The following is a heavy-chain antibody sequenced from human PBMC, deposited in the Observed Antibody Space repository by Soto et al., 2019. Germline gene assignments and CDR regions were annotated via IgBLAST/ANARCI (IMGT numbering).Heavy chain of an antibody. D-gene: IGHD1-26*01. Sequence: EVQLLESGGGLVQPGESLRLSCAASGFTFSYYWMHWVRQAPGMGLVWVSRILSDGSSTTYADSVKGRFTISRDNARNTLYLQMNSLRAEDTAVYYCARGDRGAFDLWGQGTVVTVSS. CDR1: GFTFSYYW. J-gene: IGHJ3*01. CDR2: ILSDGSST. V-gene: IGHV3-74*01. CDR3: ARGDRGAFDL.